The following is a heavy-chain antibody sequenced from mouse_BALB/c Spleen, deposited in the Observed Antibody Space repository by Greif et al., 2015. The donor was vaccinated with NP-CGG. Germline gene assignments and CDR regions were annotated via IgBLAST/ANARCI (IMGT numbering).Heavy chain of an antibody. CDR2: IWGGGST. CDR3: ARGGWLLQTSYWYFYV. J-gene: IGHJ1*01. Sequence: VQRVESGPGLVAPSQSLSITCTVSGFSLTRYGVHWVRQPPGTGLEWLGVIWGGGSTNYNSALMSRLSISKDNSKSQVFLKMHSLQTEDTAMYYCARGGWLLQTSYWYFYVWGAGTTVTGS. D-gene: IGHD2-3*01. V-gene: IGHV2-9*02. CDR1: GFSLTRYG.